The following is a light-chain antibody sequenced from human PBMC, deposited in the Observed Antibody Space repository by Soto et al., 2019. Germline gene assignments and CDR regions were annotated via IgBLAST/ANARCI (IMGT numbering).Light chain of an antibody. CDR2: DAS. J-gene: IGKJ5*01. Sequence: AIPLTQSPSSLSASVGDRVTITCRASQGISSALAWYQQKPGKAPKLLIYDASSLESGAPSRFRGIGSGTDFTITSSSPQPEDFATYLCQQFNSYPHTYGQGTRLELK. CDR3: QQFNSYPHT. CDR1: QGISSA. V-gene: IGKV1-13*02.